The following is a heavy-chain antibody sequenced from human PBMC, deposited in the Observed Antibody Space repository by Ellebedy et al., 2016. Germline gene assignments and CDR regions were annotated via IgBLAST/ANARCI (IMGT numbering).Heavy chain of an antibody. CDR1: GFTFRSYS. J-gene: IGHJ4*02. D-gene: IGHD6-13*01. CDR2: ISSSSSTI. V-gene: IGHV3-48*04. Sequence: GGSLRLSXAASGFTFRSYSMNWVRQAPGKGLEWVSYISSSSSTIYYADSVKGRFTISRDNAKNSLYLQMNSLRAEDTALYYCAKDIGVWSSWYYFDYWGQGTLVTVSS. CDR3: AKDIGVWSSWYYFDY.